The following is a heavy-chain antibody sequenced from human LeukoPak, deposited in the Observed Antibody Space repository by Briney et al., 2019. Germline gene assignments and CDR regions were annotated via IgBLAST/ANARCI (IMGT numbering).Heavy chain of an antibody. CDR3: ARHLGRGEYDSSGY. D-gene: IGHD3-22*01. J-gene: IGHJ4*02. Sequence: GESLEISCKGSGYSFASNWIGWVRQMPGKGLEWMGSIYPADSDTRYSPSFQGQVTISADKSTSTAYLQWSSLKASDTAMYYCARHLGRGEYDSSGYWGQGTLVTVSS. V-gene: IGHV5-51*01. CDR1: GYSFASNW. CDR2: IYPADSDT.